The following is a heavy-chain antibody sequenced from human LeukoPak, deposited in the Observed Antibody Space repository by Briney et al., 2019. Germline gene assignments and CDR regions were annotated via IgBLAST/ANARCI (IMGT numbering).Heavy chain of an antibody. CDR1: GGSISSYY. J-gene: IGHJ4*02. D-gene: IGHD4-17*01. Sequence: SETLSLTCTVSGGSISSYYWSWIRQPPGKGLEWIGYIYYSGSTSYNPSLKSRVTISVDTSKNQFSLKLSSVTAADTAVYYCARVFSDYGYFDYWGQGTLVTVSS. V-gene: IGHV4-59*01. CDR3: ARVFSDYGYFDY. CDR2: IYYSGST.